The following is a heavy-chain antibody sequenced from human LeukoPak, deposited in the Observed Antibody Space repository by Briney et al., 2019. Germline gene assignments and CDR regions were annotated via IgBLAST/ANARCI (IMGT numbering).Heavy chain of an antibody. Sequence: SQTLSLTCAISGDSVSTNSAAWNWIRQSPSRGLEWLGMTYYRSKWYNDYAVSVQGRITINLDTSKNQFSLHLNSVTPEDTAVYYCVREPGGAQYSGYDPFDFWGQGTLVTVSS. V-gene: IGHV6-1*01. CDR3: VREPGGAQYSGYDPFDF. CDR2: TYYRSKWYN. D-gene: IGHD5-12*01. CDR1: GDSVSTNSAA. J-gene: IGHJ4*02.